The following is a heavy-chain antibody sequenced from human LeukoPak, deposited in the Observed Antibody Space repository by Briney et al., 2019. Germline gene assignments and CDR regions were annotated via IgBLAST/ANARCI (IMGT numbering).Heavy chain of an antibody. J-gene: IGHJ4*02. CDR2: ISGSGGRT. Sequence: PGGSLRLSCAASGFTFSSYAMNWVRQAPGKGLEWVSAISGSGGRTYYADSVKGRFTISRDNSKNTLYLQMNSLRAEDTAIYYCAEVPGVAVAGTGDYWGQGTLVTVSS. CDR1: GFTFSSYA. CDR3: AEVPGVAVAGTGDY. V-gene: IGHV3-23*01. D-gene: IGHD6-19*01.